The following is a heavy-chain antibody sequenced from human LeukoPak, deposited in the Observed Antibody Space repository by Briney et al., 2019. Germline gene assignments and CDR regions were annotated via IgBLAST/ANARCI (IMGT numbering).Heavy chain of an antibody. CDR2: ISGSGGST. V-gene: IGHV3-23*01. D-gene: IGHD2-15*01. CDR3: AKDCSGGSCSLFDY. J-gene: IGHJ4*02. CDR1: GFTFSSYA. Sequence: GGSLRLSCAASGFTFSSYAMSWVRQAPGKGLEWVSAISGSGGSTYYADSVKGRFTISRDNPKNTLYLQMNSLRAEDTAVYYCAKDCSGGSCSLFDYWGQGTLVTVSS.